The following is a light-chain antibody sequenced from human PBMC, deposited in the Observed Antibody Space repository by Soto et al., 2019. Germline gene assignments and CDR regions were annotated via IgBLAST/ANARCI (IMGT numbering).Light chain of an antibody. CDR2: KAS. CDR1: QSISSW. V-gene: IGKV1-5*03. CDR3: QQYNSYWT. J-gene: IGKJ1*01. Sequence: IHMTQSPSTLSASVGDRVTITCRASQSISSWLAWYQQKPGKAPKLLIYKASSLESGVPSRFSGSGYGTEFTLTISSLQPDDFATYYCQQYNSYWTFGQGTKVDIK.